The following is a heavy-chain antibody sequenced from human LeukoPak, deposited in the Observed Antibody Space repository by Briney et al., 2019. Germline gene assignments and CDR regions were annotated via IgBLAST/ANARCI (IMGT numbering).Heavy chain of an antibody. D-gene: IGHD3-22*01. CDR1: GGSISSTNYY. J-gene: IGHJ4*02. CDR2: FYHRGST. Sequence: PSETLSLTCIVSGGSISSTNYYWGWIRQTPGKGLEWIGKFYHRGSTNYNPSLKSRVTTSVDKSKNQFSLKLSSVTAADTAVYYCARSYDSGGYLFDYWGQGTPVTVSS. V-gene: IGHV4-39*07. CDR3: ARSYDSGGYLFDY.